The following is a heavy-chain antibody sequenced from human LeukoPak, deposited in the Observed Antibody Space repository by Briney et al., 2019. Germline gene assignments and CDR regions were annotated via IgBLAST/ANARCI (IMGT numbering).Heavy chain of an antibody. V-gene: IGHV1-69-2*01. D-gene: IGHD5-24*01. CDR2: VDPEDGET. CDR1: GYTFTDYY. Sequence: ASVKVSCKVSGYTFTDYYMHWVQQAPGKGLEWMGLVDPEDGETIYAGKFQGRVTITADTSTDTAYMELSGLRSEDTAVYYCATDERRKGFYDIWGQGTMVTVSS. J-gene: IGHJ3*02. CDR3: ATDERRKGFYDI.